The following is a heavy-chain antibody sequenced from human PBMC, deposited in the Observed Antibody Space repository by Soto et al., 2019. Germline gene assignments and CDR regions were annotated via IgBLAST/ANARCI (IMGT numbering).Heavy chain of an antibody. CDR2: MNPNSGNT. CDR3: ARERAAAGTGWFDP. Sequence: QVQLVQSGAEVKKPGASVKVSCKASGYTFTSYDINWVRQATGQGLEWMGWMNPNSGNTGYAQKFQGRVTMTRNTSIRTAYMELSSLRSEAPAVYYCARERAAAGTGWFDPRGQGTLVTVSS. CDR1: GYTFTSYD. J-gene: IGHJ5*02. D-gene: IGHD6-13*01. V-gene: IGHV1-8*01.